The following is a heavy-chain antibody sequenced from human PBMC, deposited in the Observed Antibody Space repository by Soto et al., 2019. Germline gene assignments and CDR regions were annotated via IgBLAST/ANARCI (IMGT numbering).Heavy chain of an antibody. CDR1: GGSISSGGYY. V-gene: IGHV4-31*03. CDR2: IYYSGSI. CDR3: ARGSYYDSSGYYPY. J-gene: IGHJ4*02. Sequence: QVQLQESGPGLEKPSQTISLTCTVCGGSISSGGYYWSWVREHPEEGLEWIGYIYYSGSIFYNPSLKSRVTIPVDTSKNQFSLKLSSVTAADTAVYYCARGSYYDSSGYYPYWGQGTLVTVSS. D-gene: IGHD3-22*01.